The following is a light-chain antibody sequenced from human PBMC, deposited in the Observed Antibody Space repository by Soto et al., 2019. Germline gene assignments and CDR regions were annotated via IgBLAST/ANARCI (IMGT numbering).Light chain of an antibody. CDR2: EVS. J-gene: IGLJ2*01. CDR3: SSYSISSTVV. CDR1: SGDVGGYKY. Sequence: QSVLTQPASVSGSPGQSITITWTGTSGDVGGYKYVSWYQQHPGKAPKLMIYEVSNRPSGFSNRFSGSKSDNTASLTISGLQAEDEADYYCSSYSISSTVVFGGGTKVTVL. V-gene: IGLV2-14*01.